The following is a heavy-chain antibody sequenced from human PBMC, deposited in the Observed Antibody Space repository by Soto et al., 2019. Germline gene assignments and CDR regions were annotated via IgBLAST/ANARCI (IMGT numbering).Heavy chain of an antibody. D-gene: IGHD6-19*01. CDR1: GGSISSYY. CDR3: ARDSTRIAVAGPCDY. CDR2: IYYSGST. V-gene: IGHV4-59*01. Sequence: SETLSLTCTVSGGSISSYYWSWIRQPPGKGLEWIGYIYYSGSTSYNPSLKSRVTISVDTSKNQFSLKLSSVTAADTAVYYCARDSTRIAVAGPCDYWGQGTLVTVSS. J-gene: IGHJ4*02.